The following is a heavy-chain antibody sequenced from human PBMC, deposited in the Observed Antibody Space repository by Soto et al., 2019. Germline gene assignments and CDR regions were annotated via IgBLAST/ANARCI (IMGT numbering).Heavy chain of an antibody. CDR1: GGSISSNSYY. CDR2: IYYSGST. Sequence: SETLSLTCTVSGGSISSNSYYWGWIRQPPGKGLEWIGSIYYSGSTYYNPSLKSRVTVSVDSSKNQFSLKLSSVTAADTAVYYCASYYDSSDYFSDYWGQGTLVT. D-gene: IGHD3-22*01. CDR3: ASYYDSSDYFSDY. V-gene: IGHV4-39*01. J-gene: IGHJ4*02.